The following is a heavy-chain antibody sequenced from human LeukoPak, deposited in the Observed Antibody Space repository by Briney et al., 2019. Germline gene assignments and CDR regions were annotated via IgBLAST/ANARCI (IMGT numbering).Heavy chain of an antibody. Sequence: PGGSLRLSCAASGFTFSSYATTWVRQAPGKGLEWVSGISGSGGSTYYVDSVKGRFTISRDNSKNTLYLQMNSLRVEDTAVYYCAKDVSWGSGNDYWGQGTQVTVSS. D-gene: IGHD7-27*01. CDR3: AKDVSWGSGNDY. CDR1: GFTFSSYA. J-gene: IGHJ4*02. CDR2: ISGSGGST. V-gene: IGHV3-23*01.